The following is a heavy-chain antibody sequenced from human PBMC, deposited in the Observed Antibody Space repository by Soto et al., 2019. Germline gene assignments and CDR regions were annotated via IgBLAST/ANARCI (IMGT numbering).Heavy chain of an antibody. V-gene: IGHV3-49*03. D-gene: IGHD4-17*01. CDR3: NCGMFMTTVAFDI. CDR2: IRSKAYGGTT. J-gene: IGHJ3*02. CDR1: GFTFGYYA. Sequence: PGGSLRRSLTASGFTFGYYAMSWFRQAPGKGLELVGFIRSKAYGGTTEYAASVKGRFTISIYDSKSIAYLQMNSLKTEDTAVYYCNCGMFMTTVAFDIWGQGRMVTVSS.